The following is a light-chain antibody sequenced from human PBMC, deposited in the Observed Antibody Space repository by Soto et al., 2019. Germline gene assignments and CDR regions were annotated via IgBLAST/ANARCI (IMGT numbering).Light chain of an antibody. CDR3: QQRDNWPPIT. CDR1: QSVSSN. CDR2: DAS. J-gene: IGKJ5*01. Sequence: EIVMTQSPATLSVSPGERATFSCWASQSVSSNLAWYQQKPGQAPRLLIYDASTRATGIPARFSGSGSGTDFTLTISGLQSEDFAVYYCQQRDNWPPITFGQGTRLEIK. V-gene: IGKV3D-15*01.